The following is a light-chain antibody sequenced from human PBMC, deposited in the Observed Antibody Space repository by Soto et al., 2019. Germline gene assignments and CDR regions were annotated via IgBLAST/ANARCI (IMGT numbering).Light chain of an antibody. CDR2: DAS. V-gene: IGKV3-11*01. CDR1: QSVSSY. J-gene: IGKJ5*01. Sequence: IVLTQSPATLSLSPGERATLSCRASQSVSSYLAWYQQKPGQAPRLLIYDASNRATGIPARFSGSESGTDFTLTISRLEPEDFAVYYCQQRSSWPPITFGQGTRLEMK. CDR3: QQRSSWPPIT.